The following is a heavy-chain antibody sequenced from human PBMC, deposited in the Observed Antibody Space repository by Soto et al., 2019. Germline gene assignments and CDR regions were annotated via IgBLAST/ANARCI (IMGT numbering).Heavy chain of an antibody. Sequence: ASVKVSRKASGYTFSDYYMHWIRQAPGQGPEWMGWIHAKSGTTNYAQNFQGRVTLTRDTSISTAYMQLSRLTSDDTAVYFCARGGVTVFGVVDYWGQGTQVTVSS. V-gene: IGHV1-2*02. CDR3: ARGGVTVFGVVDY. D-gene: IGHD3-3*01. J-gene: IGHJ4*02. CDR1: GYTFSDYY. CDR2: IHAKSGTT.